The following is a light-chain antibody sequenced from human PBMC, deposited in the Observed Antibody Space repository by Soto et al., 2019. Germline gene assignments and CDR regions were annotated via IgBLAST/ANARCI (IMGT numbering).Light chain of an antibody. CDR2: DVS. Sequence: EIVLTQSPATLSLSPGGRATLSCRASQSVSSYLGWYQQKPGQAPRLLIYDVSNRATGIPARFSGSGSGTDFTLTISSLEPEDFAVYYCQHRYNWLITFGQGTRLEIK. J-gene: IGKJ5*01. CDR3: QHRYNWLIT. CDR1: QSVSSY. V-gene: IGKV3-11*01.